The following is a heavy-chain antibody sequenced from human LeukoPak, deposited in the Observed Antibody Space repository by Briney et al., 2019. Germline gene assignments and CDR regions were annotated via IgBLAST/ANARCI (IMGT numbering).Heavy chain of an antibody. Sequence: SETLSLTCTVSGYSISSGYYWGWIRQPPGKGLEWIGSIFYSGTTYYNPSLKSRVTISVDTSKNQFSLKLRSVTAADTAVYYCARSVRRGFNFDYWGQGTLVTVSS. CDR2: IFYSGTT. J-gene: IGHJ4*02. CDR1: GYSISSGYY. V-gene: IGHV4-38-2*02. CDR3: ARSVRRGFNFDY. D-gene: IGHD1-26*01.